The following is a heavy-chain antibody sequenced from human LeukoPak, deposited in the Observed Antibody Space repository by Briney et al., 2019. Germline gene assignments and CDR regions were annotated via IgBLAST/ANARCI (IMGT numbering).Heavy chain of an antibody. CDR1: GYTFTSNY. D-gene: IGHD2-8*01. V-gene: IGHV1-46*01. CDR3: ARGRPYCTNGVCHPAIQYYYGMDV. CDR2: IYPRDGST. Sequence: ASVKVSCKASGYTFTSNYIHWVRQAPGQGLEWMGMIYPRDGSTSYAQKFQGRVTSIADESTSTAYMELSSLRSDDTAVYYCARGRPYCTNGVCHPAIQYYYGMDVWGQGTTVTVSS. J-gene: IGHJ6*02.